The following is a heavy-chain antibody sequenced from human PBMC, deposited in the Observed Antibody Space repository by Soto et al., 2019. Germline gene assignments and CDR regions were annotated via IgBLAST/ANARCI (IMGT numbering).Heavy chain of an antibody. D-gene: IGHD6-19*01. V-gene: IGHV3-30-3*01. J-gene: IGHJ6*02. CDR1: GFTLNYYP. CDR2: VSFDGSNK. Sequence: QMQLVESGGGVVQPGGSLRPSCAAPGFTLNYYPIPWFGQAPGRGRGGVAVVSFDGSNKYYADPVKGRFTISKDNSKNTLYLQMNSLRREDTAVYYCARLPGPLVAVLYIYPLDGREAMSDVDVWGQGTTVTVSS. CDR3: ARLPGPLVAVLYIYPLDGREAMSDVDV.